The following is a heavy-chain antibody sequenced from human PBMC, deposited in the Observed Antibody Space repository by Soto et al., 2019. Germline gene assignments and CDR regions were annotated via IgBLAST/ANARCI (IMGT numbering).Heavy chain of an antibody. J-gene: IGHJ5*02. V-gene: IGHV3-23*01. CDR3: AKNQGVELVPLATVDWFDP. Sequence: PGGSLRLSCAASGFIFENFGMSWVRQAPGKGLEWISSISGGGFKKYYADSVKGRFTTSRDNSKSTVYLELNNLSAEDTAVYHCAKNQGVELVPLATVDWFDPWGQGSVVTVSS. D-gene: IGHD1-26*01. CDR2: ISGGGFKK. CDR1: GFIFENFG.